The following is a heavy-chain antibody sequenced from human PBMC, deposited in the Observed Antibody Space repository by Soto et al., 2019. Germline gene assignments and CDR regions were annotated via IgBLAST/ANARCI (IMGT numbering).Heavy chain of an antibody. Sequence: GASVKVSCKASGGTFSSYAINWVRQAPGQGLEWMGGIIPIFGTANYAQKFQGRVTITADKSTRTAYMELSSLRSEDTAVYYCARTPVRGYSSGQIWGIDVWGQGTTVTVSS. J-gene: IGHJ6*02. CDR1: GGTFSSYA. CDR2: IIPIFGTA. V-gene: IGHV1-69*06. D-gene: IGHD3-22*01. CDR3: ARTPVRGYSSGQIWGIDV.